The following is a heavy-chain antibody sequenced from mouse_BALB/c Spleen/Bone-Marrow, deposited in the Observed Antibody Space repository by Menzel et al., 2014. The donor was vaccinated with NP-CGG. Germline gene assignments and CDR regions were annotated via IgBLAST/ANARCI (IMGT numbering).Heavy chain of an antibody. V-gene: IGHV1-14*01. CDR3: ARFGYYGSPYAMDY. D-gene: IGHD1-1*01. J-gene: IGHJ4*01. Sequence: EVKLMESGPELVKPGASVKMSCKASGYTFTSYVLHWVKQKPGQGLEWIGYINPDNDGTKYNEKFKGKATLTSDKSSRTAYMELSSLTSEDSTVYYCARFGYYGSPYAMDYWGQGTSVTVSS. CDR2: INPDNDGT. CDR1: GYTFTSYV.